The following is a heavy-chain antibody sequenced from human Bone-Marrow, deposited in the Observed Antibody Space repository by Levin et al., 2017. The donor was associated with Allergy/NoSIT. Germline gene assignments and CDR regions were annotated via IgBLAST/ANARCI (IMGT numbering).Heavy chain of an antibody. CDR2: ISGSGHTT. V-gene: IGHV3-23*01. J-gene: IGHJ4*02. D-gene: IGHD1-1*01. CDR3: AKSRGKSTGTYGYFDF. Sequence: GGSLRLSCAASGFPFSNYAISWVRQAPGKGLEWVSGISGSGHTTYYADSVKGRFSISRDNSNNSLSLDIRSPRAEDTAIYYCAKSRGKSTGTYGYFDFWGQGILVAVSS. CDR1: GFPFSNYA.